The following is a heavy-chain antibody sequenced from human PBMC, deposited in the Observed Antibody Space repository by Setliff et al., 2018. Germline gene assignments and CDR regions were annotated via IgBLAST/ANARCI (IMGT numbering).Heavy chain of an antibody. CDR2: IYNSGST. J-gene: IGHJ6*03. D-gene: IGHD6-19*01. CDR3: ARAISGWYPAHYYYMDV. Sequence: SETLSLTCSVSGGSISSGSDNWTWIRPPAGKGLEWIGHIYNSGSTKYNPSLKSRVTITVDTSKNQFSLKLSSVTATDTAVYYCARAISGWYPAHYYYMDVWGKGTTVTVSS. CDR1: GGSISSGSDN. V-gene: IGHV4-61*09.